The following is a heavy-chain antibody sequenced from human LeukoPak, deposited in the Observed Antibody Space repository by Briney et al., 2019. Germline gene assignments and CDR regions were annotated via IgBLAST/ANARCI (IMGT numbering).Heavy chain of an antibody. CDR2: ISSSSIYI. CDR3: ARLRYDTSGYYYHFDY. V-gene: IGHV3-21*01. J-gene: IGHJ4*02. Sequence: PGGSLRLSCAASGFTFSSYSMNWVRQAPGKGLEWVSSISSSSIYISYADSVKGRFTISRDNAKNSLYLQMNSLRAEDTAVYYCARLRYDTSGYYYHFDYWGQGTLVTVSS. CDR1: GFTFSSYS. D-gene: IGHD3-22*01.